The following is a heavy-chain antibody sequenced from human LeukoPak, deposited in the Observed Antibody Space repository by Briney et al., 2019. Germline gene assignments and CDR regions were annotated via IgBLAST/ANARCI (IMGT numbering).Heavy chain of an antibody. D-gene: IGHD1-26*01. Sequence: SETLSLTCTVSGYSISSGYYWGWIRQPPGKGLEWIGSIYHSGSTYYNPSLKSRVTISVDTSKNQFSLKLSSVTAADTAVYYCAARGPYSGSSYWGQGTLVTVSS. V-gene: IGHV4-38-2*02. CDR1: GYSISSGYY. J-gene: IGHJ4*02. CDR3: AARGPYSGSSY. CDR2: IYHSGST.